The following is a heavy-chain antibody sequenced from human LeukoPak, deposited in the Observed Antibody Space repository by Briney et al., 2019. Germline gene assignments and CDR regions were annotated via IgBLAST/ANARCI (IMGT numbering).Heavy chain of an antibody. CDR1: GGSFSGYH. V-gene: IGHV4-34*01. Sequence: SEALSLTCAVYGGSFSGYHWSWIRQPPGKGLEWIGEINHSGSTNYNPSLKSRVTISVDTSKNQFSLKLSSVTAADTAVYYCARAGRIYEFDYWGQGTLVTVSS. CDR2: INHSGST. J-gene: IGHJ4*02. CDR3: ARAGRIYEFDY. D-gene: IGHD2-15*01.